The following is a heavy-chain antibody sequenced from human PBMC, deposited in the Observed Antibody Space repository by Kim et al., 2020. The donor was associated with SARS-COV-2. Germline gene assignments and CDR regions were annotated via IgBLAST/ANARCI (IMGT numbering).Heavy chain of an antibody. Sequence: GSLRLSCTVSGFTFSSYGLHWVRQAPGKGLEWVAVIWHDGSKKYYADSVKGRFTISRDNTKNTLILQMNSLRVEDTAVYYCAKDLEYYGSGSYPYYFDSWGQGTLVTVSS. J-gene: IGHJ4*02. CDR2: IWHDGSKK. CDR1: GFTFSSYG. CDR3: AKDLEYYGSGSYPYYFDS. V-gene: IGHV3-33*06. D-gene: IGHD3-10*01.